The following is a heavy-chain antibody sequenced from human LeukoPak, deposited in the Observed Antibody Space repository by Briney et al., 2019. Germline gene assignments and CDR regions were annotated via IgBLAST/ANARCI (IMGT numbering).Heavy chain of an antibody. Sequence: PSETLSLTCTDSGGSVSSTTYYWGWIRQTPGKGLEWIGNAYVNGHTYYNPSLKSRVTIVVDTSKNEFSLKLSSVTAADTAVYYCARLGGYNLSRNAFDIWGRGTLVTVSS. CDR2: AYVNGHT. J-gene: IGHJ3*02. V-gene: IGHV4-39*01. CDR3: ARLGGYNLSRNAFDI. CDR1: GGSVSSTTYY. D-gene: IGHD5-24*01.